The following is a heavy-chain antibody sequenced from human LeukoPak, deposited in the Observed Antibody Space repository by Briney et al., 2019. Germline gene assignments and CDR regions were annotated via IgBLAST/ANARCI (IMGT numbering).Heavy chain of an antibody. V-gene: IGHV4-4*02. CDR2: IYHNGST. D-gene: IGHD3-10*01. J-gene: IGHJ4*02. CDR1: GGSISSSNW. Sequence: SETLSLTCAVSGGSISSSNWWSWVRQPPGKGLEWIGEIYHNGSTNYNPSLKSRVTISVDTSKKQFSLKLSSVTAADTAVYFCARTPSGDYYTTFDNWGQGTLVTVSS. CDR3: ARTPSGDYYTTFDN.